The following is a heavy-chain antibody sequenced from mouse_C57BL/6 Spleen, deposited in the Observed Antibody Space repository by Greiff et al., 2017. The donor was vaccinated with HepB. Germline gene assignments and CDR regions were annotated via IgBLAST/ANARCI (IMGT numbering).Heavy chain of an antibody. CDR3: ARSGYYGSSGYFGV. V-gene: IGHV1-69*01. CDR1: GYTFTSYW. CDR2: IDPSDSYT. J-gene: IGHJ1*03. Sequence: QVQLQQPGAELVMPGASVKLSCKASGYTFTSYWMHWVKQRPGQGLEWIGEIDPSDSYTNYNQKFKGKSTLPVDKSSSTAYMQLSSLTSEDSAVYYCARSGYYGSSGYFGVWGTGTTVTVAS. D-gene: IGHD1-1*01.